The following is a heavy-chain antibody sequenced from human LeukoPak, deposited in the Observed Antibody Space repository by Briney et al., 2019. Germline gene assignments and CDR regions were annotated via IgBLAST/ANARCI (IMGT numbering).Heavy chain of an antibody. CDR1: GFAFSTYW. D-gene: IGHD3-3*01. V-gene: IGHV3-7*01. CDR3: TRDFVF. Sequence: RTGGSLRLSCAASGFAFSTYWMDWVRKAPGKGLEWVGNTNQDGSVKHYVDSVRGRFTISRDNARNSVYLQMSALRVEDTAVYYCTRDFVFCGQGSLVTASS. CDR2: TNQDGSVK. J-gene: IGHJ4*02.